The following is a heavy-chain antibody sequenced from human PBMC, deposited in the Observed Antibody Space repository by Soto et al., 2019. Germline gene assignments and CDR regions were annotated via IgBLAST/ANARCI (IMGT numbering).Heavy chain of an antibody. CDR1: GFTFSSYA. CDR2: ISYDGSNK. Sequence: QVQLVASGGCVVQPGRSLRLSCAASGFTFSSYAMHWVRQAPGKGLEWVAVISYDGSNKYYADSVKGRFTISRDNSKNTLYLQMNSLRAEDTAVYYCARGGGHRQPVVPTDPWGQGTLVTVSS. CDR3: ARGGGHRQPVVPTDP. V-gene: IGHV3-30-3*01. D-gene: IGHD6-13*01. J-gene: IGHJ5*02.